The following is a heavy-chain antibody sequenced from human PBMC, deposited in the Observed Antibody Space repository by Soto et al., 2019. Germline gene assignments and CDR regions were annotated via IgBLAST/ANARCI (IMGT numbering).Heavy chain of an antibody. CDR2: IYPGDSDT. V-gene: IGHV5-51*01. CDR3: ARGPGGYYYGMDV. D-gene: IGHD3-10*01. J-gene: IGHJ6*02. Sequence: GESLKISCKGSGYSFTSHWIGWVRQMPGKGLEWMGIIYPGDSDTRYSPSFQGQVTISADKSNSPAYLQWSSLKASDTAMYYCARGPGGYYYGMDVWGQGTTVTVSS. CDR1: GYSFTSHW.